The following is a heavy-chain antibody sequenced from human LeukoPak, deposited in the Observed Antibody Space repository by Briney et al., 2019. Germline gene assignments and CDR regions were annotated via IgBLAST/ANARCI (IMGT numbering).Heavy chain of an antibody. CDR2: IIPIFGIA. D-gene: IGHD2-2*01. CDR1: GGTFSSYA. Sequence: SVKVSCKASGGTFSSYAISWVRQAPGQGLEWMGRIIPIFGIANYAQKFQGRVTITADKSTSTAYMELSSLRSEDTAVYYCARDLTPEDIVVVPAAHNYYYYYGMDVWGQGTTVTVSS. J-gene: IGHJ6*02. V-gene: IGHV1-69*04. CDR3: ARDLTPEDIVVVPAAHNYYYYYGMDV.